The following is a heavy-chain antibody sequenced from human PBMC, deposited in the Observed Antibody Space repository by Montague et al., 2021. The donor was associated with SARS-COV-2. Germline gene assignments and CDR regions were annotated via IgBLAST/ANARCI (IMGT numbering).Heavy chain of an antibody. Sequence: SLRLSCAASGFTFSRYAMHWVRQAPGKGLEWVAVISYDGSNKYYADSVKGRFTISRDNSKNTLYLQMNSLSAEDTAVYYCARDIRVLLWFGEFDYWGQGTLVTVPS. CDR3: ARDIRVLLWFGEFDY. V-gene: IGHV3-30-3*01. CDR1: GFTFSRYA. J-gene: IGHJ4*02. CDR2: ISYDGSNK. D-gene: IGHD3-10*01.